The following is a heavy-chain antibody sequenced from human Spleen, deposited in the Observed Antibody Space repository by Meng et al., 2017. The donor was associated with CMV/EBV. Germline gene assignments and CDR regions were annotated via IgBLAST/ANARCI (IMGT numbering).Heavy chain of an antibody. Sequence: SDNPYWSWIRQPPGKGLEWIGYIYYRGSTHYNPSLMSRVTISVDTSKNQFSLRLNSLTAADTAVYYCARGHPWDYDNNPGAEFFQHWGQGTLVTVSS. D-gene: IGHD3-22*01. J-gene: IGHJ1*01. CDR3: ARGHPWDYDNNPGAEFFQH. V-gene: IGHV4-30-4*08. CDR1: SDNPY. CDR2: IYYRGST.